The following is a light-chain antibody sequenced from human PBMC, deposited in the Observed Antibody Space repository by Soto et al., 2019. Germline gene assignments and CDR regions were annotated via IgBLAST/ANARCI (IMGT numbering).Light chain of an antibody. V-gene: IGKV3-15*01. Sequence: EGVMTQSPATLSVSLGDRATLSCRASQSVSSNLAWYQQQPGQGPRLLIYGASTRATGFPARFGGSGSGTEFTLTISSLQSEDFATYYCQQYNSYVFGPGTKVDI. J-gene: IGKJ3*01. CDR1: QSVSSN. CDR2: GAS. CDR3: QQYNSYV.